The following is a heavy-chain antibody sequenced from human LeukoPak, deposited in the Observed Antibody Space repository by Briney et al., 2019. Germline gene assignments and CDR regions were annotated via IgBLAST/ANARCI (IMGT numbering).Heavy chain of an antibody. Sequence: GRSLRLSCAGSCFTFFSYSFNRGRQAPGKRLEWVAFISYDGTTEHYRDSVKGRFTLSRDNSKNRVSLQMNSLGTEDTAVYYCARGRDSGSFIIDHWGQGTLVTVSS. V-gene: IGHV3-30-3*01. D-gene: IGHD3-10*01. CDR1: CFTFFSYS. J-gene: IGHJ4*02. CDR3: ARGRDSGSFIIDH. CDR2: ISYDGTTE.